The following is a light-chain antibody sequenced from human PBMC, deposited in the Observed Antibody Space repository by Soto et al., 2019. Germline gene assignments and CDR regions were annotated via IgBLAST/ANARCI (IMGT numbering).Light chain of an antibody. CDR2: HVN. CDR1: SSDIGHYDY. CDR3: CSLTTSHTYV. V-gene: IGLV2-14*03. J-gene: IGLJ1*01. Sequence: QSALTHPASVSGSPGQSITISCTGTSSDIGHYDYVSWYQQHPGKAPKRMIYHVNYRPSGVSNRYSGSKSGNSASLTISGLQADDEADYYCCSLTTSHTYVFGSGTKLTVL.